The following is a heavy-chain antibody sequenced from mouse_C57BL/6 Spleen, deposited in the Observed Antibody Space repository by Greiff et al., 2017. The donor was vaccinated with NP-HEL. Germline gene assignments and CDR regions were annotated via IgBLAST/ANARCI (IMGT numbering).Heavy chain of an antibody. J-gene: IGHJ1*03. CDR2: IYPGDGDT. CDR1: GYAFSSSW. D-gene: IGHD1-1*01. V-gene: IGHV1-82*01. Sequence: VQLVESGPELVKPGASVKISCKASGYAFSSSWMNWVKQRPGKGLEWIGLIYPGDGDTNYNGKFKGKATLTADKSSSTAYMQLSSLTSEDSAVYFCARSPYYGSDFDVWGTGTTVTVSS. CDR3: ARSPYYGSDFDV.